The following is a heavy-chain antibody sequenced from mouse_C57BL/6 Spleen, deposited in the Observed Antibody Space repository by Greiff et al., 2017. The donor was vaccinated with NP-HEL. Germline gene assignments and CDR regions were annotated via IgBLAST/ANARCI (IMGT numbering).Heavy chain of an antibody. Sequence: QVQLQQPGAELVKPGASVKLSCKASGYTFTSYWMHWVKQRPGQGLEWIGMIHPNSGSTNYNEKFKSKATLTVDKSSSTAYMQLSSLTSEDPAVYYCGRGGGGLGRYFDYWGQGTTLTVSS. J-gene: IGHJ2*01. D-gene: IGHD4-1*01. CDR2: IHPNSGST. CDR3: GRGGGGLGRYFDY. V-gene: IGHV1-64*01. CDR1: GYTFTSYW.